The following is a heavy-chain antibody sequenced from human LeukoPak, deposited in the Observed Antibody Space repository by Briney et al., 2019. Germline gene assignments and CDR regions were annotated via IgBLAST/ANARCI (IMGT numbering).Heavy chain of an antibody. J-gene: IGHJ1*01. CDR2: IIPILGIA. Sequence: SVKVSCKASGGTFSSYAISWVRQAPGQGLEWMGRIIPILGIANYAQKFQGRVTITADKSTSTAYMELSSLRSEDTAVYYCARDPTGGGNSGYFQHWGQGTLVTVSS. D-gene: IGHD4-23*01. CDR1: GGTFSSYA. CDR3: ARDPTGGGNSGYFQH. V-gene: IGHV1-69*04.